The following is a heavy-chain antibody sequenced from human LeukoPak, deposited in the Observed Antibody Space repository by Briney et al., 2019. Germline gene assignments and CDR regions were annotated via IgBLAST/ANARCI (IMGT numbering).Heavy chain of an antibody. CDR1: GYRFTSYW. J-gene: IGHJ4*02. Sequence: GESLQISCQGSGYRFTSYWIGWVRQMPGKGLEWMGIVYPGDSDTRYSPSFQGQVTISADKSISTAYLQWSSLKASDTAMYYCARLSGSYILDYWGQGTLVTVSS. CDR3: ARLSGSYILDY. D-gene: IGHD1-26*01. CDR2: VYPGDSDT. V-gene: IGHV5-51*01.